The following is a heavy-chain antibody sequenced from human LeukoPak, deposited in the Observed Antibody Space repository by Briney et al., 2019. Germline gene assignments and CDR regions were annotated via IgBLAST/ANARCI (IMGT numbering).Heavy chain of an antibody. CDR1: GYTLTELS. CDR2: FDPEDGET. D-gene: IGHD6-19*01. V-gene: IGHV1-24*01. CDR3: ATDFGRGWSDFDY. J-gene: IGHJ4*02. Sequence: ASVKVSCKVSGYTLTELSMHSVPQAPGKGLEWMGGFDPEDGETIYAQKFQGRVTMTEDTSTDTAYMELSSLRSEDTAVYYCATDFGRGWSDFDYWGQGTLVTVSS.